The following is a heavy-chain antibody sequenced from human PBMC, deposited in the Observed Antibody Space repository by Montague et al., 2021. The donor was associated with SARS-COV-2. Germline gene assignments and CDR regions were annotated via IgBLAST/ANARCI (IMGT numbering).Heavy chain of an antibody. J-gene: IGHJ6*02. Sequence: SETLFLTCTVSGDSISDYYWSWIRQPPGMGLEWIGYIFRSGATNYNPPLKSRVIISLDTSKSQFPLRLSSVTAADTAIYYCARNSRGSRYFYGVDVWGQGTTVTVSS. CDR2: IFRSGAT. CDR1: GDSISDYY. CDR3: ARNSRGSRYFYGVDV. D-gene: IGHD3-10*01. V-gene: IGHV4-59*12.